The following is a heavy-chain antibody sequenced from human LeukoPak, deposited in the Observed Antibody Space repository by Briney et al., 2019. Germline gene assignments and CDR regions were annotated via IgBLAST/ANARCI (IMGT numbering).Heavy chain of an antibody. CDR3: ARDLGDDDYGDFSFCY. J-gene: IGHJ4*02. V-gene: IGHV3-21*01. CDR1: GFTFSSYE. D-gene: IGHD4-17*01. Sequence: GGSLRLSCAASGFTFSSYEMNWVRQAPGKGLEWVSSISSSSSYIYYADSVKGRFTISRDNAKNSLHLQMNSLRAEDTAVYYCARDLGDDDYGDFSFCYWGQGTLVTVSS. CDR2: ISSSSSYI.